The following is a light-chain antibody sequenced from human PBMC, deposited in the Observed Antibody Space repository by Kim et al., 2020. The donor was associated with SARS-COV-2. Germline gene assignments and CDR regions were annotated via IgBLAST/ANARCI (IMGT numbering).Light chain of an antibody. CDR1: SSDVGAYNY. CDR2: DVS. Sequence: QSALTQSASVSGSPGQAITISCIGTSSDVGAYNYVSWYQQYPGKAPKLMIYDVSKRPSGVPDRFSGSKSGNTASLTISGLRADDEADYYCSSYTSSRTLVFGGGTQLTVL. CDR3: SSYTSSRTLV. J-gene: IGLJ2*01. V-gene: IGLV2-14*01.